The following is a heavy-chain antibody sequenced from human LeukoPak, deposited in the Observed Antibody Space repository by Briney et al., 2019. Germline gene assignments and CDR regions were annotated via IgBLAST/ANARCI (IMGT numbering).Heavy chain of an antibody. CDR2: IGGSGSPK. V-gene: IGHV3-23*01. CDR1: GFTFINYA. Sequence: GGSLSLSCAASGFTFINYAMSWVRQTPGKGLEWVSTIGGSGSPKFYTDSVKGRFTISRDNSRNTLHLQMNSLSAEDSAIYYCVKDFDYWGQGTPVTVSS. CDR3: VKDFDY. J-gene: IGHJ4*02.